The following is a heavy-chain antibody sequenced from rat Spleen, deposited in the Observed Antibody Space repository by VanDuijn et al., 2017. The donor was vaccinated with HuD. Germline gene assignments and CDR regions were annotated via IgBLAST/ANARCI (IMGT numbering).Heavy chain of an antibody. J-gene: IGHJ2*01. CDR3: ARHSNWGLDY. CDR2: ISYEGSST. D-gene: IGHD5-1*01. V-gene: IGHV5-22*01. Sequence: EVQLVESGGGLVQPGSSLKLSCAASGFTFSDYYMAWVRQAPKKGLEWVASISYEGSSTYYGDSVKGRFPISRDNAKSTLYLQMDSLRSEDTATYYCARHSNWGLDYWGQGVMVTVSS. CDR1: GFTFSDYY.